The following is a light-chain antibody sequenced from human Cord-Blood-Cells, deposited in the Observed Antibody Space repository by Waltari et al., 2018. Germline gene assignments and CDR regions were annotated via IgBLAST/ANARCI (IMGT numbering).Light chain of an antibody. V-gene: IGKV1-39*01. J-gene: IGKJ1*01. Sequence: DIPMTQSLCLLSASVGDKVNIICRASQSISSYLNWYQQKPGKATKLLIYAASSLQSGVPSRFSGSESGTDFTLTISSLQPEDFATYDCQQSYCTRTFGQGTKVEIK. CDR3: QQSYCTRT. CDR2: AAS. CDR1: QSISSY.